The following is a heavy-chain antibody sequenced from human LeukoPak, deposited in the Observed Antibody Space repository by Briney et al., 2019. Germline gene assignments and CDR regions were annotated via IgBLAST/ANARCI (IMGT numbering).Heavy chain of an antibody. V-gene: IGHV4-59*01. J-gene: IGHJ6*03. CDR2: IYSSGST. D-gene: IGHD6-6*01. CDR1: GGSISSYY. Sequence: PSETLSLTCTVSGGSISSYYWSWIRQPPGKGLEWIGYIYSSGSTSYNPSLRSRVTLSVDTSKNQFSLKLSSVTAADTAVYYCARVAARDNYYYYYMDVWGKGPRSPSP. CDR3: ARVAARDNYYYYYMDV.